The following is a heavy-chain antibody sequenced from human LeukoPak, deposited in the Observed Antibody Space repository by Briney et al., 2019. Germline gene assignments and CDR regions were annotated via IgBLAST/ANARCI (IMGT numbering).Heavy chain of an antibody. J-gene: IGHJ6*03. CDR1: GGTFISYA. CDR2: IIPIFGTA. D-gene: IGHD6-13*01. Sequence: SVKVSCKASGGTFISYAISWVRQAPGQGLEWMGGIIPIFGTANYAQKFQGRVTITADESTSTAYMELSSLRSEGTAVYYCARDPGASSSWSDYYYYYMDVWGKGTTVTVSS. V-gene: IGHV1-69*01. CDR3: ARDPGASSSWSDYYYYYMDV.